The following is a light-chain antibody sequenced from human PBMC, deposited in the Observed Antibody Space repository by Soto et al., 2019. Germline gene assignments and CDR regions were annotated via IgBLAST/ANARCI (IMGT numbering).Light chain of an antibody. CDR1: SGHSNYA. CDR2: VNKDGSL. V-gene: IGLV4-69*01. CDR3: QTWGPGIRV. Sequence: QLVLTQSPTASASLGDSVKLTCTLSSGHSNYAIAWHQQQPEKGPRFLMKVNKDGSLLKGDGIPDRFYGSTSGADRFLTISSLHYEDEADYYCQTWGPGIRVFGGGTKLTVL. J-gene: IGLJ3*02.